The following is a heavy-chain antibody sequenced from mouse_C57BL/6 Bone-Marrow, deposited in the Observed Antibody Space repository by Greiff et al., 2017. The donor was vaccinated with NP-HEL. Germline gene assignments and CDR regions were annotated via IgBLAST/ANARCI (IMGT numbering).Heavy chain of an antibody. CDR1: GYTFTDYY. CDR3: ASYDGVYWYFDV. CDR2: INPNIGST. Sequence: FQLQHSGPELVKPGASVKISCKASGYTFTDYYMNWVKQSHGKSLEWIGDINPNIGSTSYNQKFKGKATLTVDKSSSTAYMQLSSLTSEDSAVYYCASYDGVYWYFDVWGTGTTVTVSS. J-gene: IGHJ1*03. D-gene: IGHD1-1*01. V-gene: IGHV1-26*01.